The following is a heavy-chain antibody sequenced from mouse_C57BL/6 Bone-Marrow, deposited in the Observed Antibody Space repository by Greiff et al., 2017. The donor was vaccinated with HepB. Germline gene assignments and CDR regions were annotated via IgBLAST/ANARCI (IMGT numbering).Heavy chain of an antibody. V-gene: IGHV1-69*01. D-gene: IGHD2-5*01. J-gene: IGHJ2*01. CDR3: ARRGYSNYVREFDY. CDR1: GYTFTSYW. CDR2: IDPSDSYT. Sequence: QVQLQQPGAELVMPGASVKLSCKASGYTFTSYWMHWVKQRPGQGLEWIGEIDPSDSYTKYNQKFKGKSTLTVDKSSSTAYMQLSSLTSEDSAVYYSARRGYSNYVREFDYWGQGTTLTVSS.